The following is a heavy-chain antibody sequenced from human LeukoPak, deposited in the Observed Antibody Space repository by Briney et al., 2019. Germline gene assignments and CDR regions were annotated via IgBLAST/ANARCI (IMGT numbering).Heavy chain of an antibody. J-gene: IGHJ1*01. CDR1: GFTFSSYA. Sequence: PGGSLRLSCAASGFTFSSYAMSWVRQAPGKGLEWVSAISGSGGSTYYADSVKGRFTISRDNSKNTLYLQMNSLRAEDTAVYYCAKQPYYDFWSGYYHRAEYFQHWGRGTLVTVSS. CDR3: AKQPYYDFWSGYYHRAEYFQH. V-gene: IGHV3-23*01. D-gene: IGHD3-3*01. CDR2: ISGSGGST.